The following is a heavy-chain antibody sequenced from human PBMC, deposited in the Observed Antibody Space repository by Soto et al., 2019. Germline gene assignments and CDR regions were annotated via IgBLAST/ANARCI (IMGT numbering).Heavy chain of an antibody. CDR1: GDSVSSNIAA. V-gene: IGHV6-1*01. D-gene: IGHD3-10*01. CDR3: ARLGSGSNY. Sequence: QSQTLSLTCAISGDSVSSNIAAWDWIRQSPSRGLEWLGRTYYRSKWYNEYAVSVKGRVIINPDTSKNQFSLQLNSVTPEDTAVYYCARLGSGSNYWGQGTLVTVSS. J-gene: IGHJ4*02. CDR2: TYYRSKWYN.